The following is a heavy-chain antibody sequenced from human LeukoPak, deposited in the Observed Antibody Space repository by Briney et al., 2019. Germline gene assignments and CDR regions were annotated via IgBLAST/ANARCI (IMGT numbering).Heavy chain of an antibody. CDR3: AKDSRVIQLWSSLPGY. Sequence: PGRSLRLSCAASGVTFSSYGMHWVRQAPGKGLEWVAVISYDGSNKYYADSVKGRFTISRDNSKNTLYLQMNSLRAEDTAVYYCAKDSRVIQLWSSLPGYWGQGTLVTVSS. D-gene: IGHD5-18*01. CDR2: ISYDGSNK. CDR1: GVTFSSYG. J-gene: IGHJ4*02. V-gene: IGHV3-30*18.